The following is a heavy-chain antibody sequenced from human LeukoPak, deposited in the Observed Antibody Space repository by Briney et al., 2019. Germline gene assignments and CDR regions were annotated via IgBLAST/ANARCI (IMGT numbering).Heavy chain of an antibody. CDR3: AKESVLMVYALDY. CDR1: GFTFSSYG. V-gene: IGHV3-30*18. Sequence: GRSLGLSCAASGFTFSSYGMHWVRQAPGKGLEWVAVISYDGSNKYYADSVKGRFTISRDNSKNTLYLQMNSLRAEDTAVYYCAKESVLMVYALDYWGQGTLVTVSS. D-gene: IGHD2-8*01. CDR2: ISYDGSNK. J-gene: IGHJ4*02.